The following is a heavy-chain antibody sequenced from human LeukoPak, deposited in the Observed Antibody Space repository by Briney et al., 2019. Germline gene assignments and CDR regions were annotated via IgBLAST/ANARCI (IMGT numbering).Heavy chain of an antibody. Sequence: PSETLSLTCTVSGGSISSSSYYWGWIRQPPGKGLEWIGSIYYSGSTYYNPSLKSRVTISVDTSKNQFSLKLSSVTAADTAVYYCARRISSSWYYFDYWGQGTLVTVSS. CDR1: GGSISSSSYY. CDR2: IYYSGST. D-gene: IGHD6-13*01. V-gene: IGHV4-39*01. J-gene: IGHJ4*02. CDR3: ARRISSSWYYFDY.